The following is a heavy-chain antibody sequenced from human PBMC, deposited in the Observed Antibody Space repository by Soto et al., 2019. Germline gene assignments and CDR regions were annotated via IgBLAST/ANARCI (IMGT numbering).Heavy chain of an antibody. V-gene: IGHV3-30-3*01. J-gene: IGHJ6*02. CDR3: ARDYYYGMDV. Sequence: PVGSLRLSCAASGFTFSSYAMHWVRQAPGKGLEWVAVISYDGSNKYYADSVKGRFTISRDNSKNTLYLQMNSLRAEDTAVYYCARDYYYGMDVWGQGTTVTVSS. CDR2: ISYDGSNK. CDR1: GFTFSSYA.